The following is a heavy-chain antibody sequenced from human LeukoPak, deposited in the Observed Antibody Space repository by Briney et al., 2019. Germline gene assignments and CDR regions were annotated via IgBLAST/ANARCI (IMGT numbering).Heavy chain of an antibody. CDR1: GYTFPKYA. CDR3: ARVRPDYDFWSGYYTHPFDY. Sequence: ASVKVSCKASGYTFPKYAIHWVRQAPGQRLEWMGWINAGNGNTRYSQKFQRGVTITRDTSASTVYMELSSLRSEDTAVYYCARVRPDYDFWSGYYTHPFDYWGQGTLVTVSS. D-gene: IGHD3-3*01. V-gene: IGHV1-3*01. CDR2: INAGNGNT. J-gene: IGHJ4*02.